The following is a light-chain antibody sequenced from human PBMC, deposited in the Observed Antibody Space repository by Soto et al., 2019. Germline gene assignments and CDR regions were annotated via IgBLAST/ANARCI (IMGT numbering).Light chain of an antibody. Sequence: SYELTQPPSVSVAPGKTARVTCGGNNMGSKSVHWYQQRPGQAPVLVIYYDSDRPSGIPERFSGSNSGNTATLTISRVEAGDEADYYCQVWHSSSDHYVFGTGTKVTVL. J-gene: IGLJ1*01. CDR3: QVWHSSSDHYV. CDR1: NMGSKS. V-gene: IGLV3-21*04. CDR2: YDS.